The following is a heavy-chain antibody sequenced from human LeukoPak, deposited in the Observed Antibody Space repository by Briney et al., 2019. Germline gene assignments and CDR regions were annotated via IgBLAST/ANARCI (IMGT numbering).Heavy chain of an antibody. D-gene: IGHD3-16*02. V-gene: IGHV3-11*01. J-gene: IGHJ5*02. CDR2: ISSSVSII. CDR3: ARADSMMTFGGVIGLGGFDP. CDR1: GFTFSLYA. Sequence: GGSLRLSCAASGFTFSLYAMNWIRQAPGKGLEWVSSISSSVSIIYYADSVKGRFTISRDNAKNSLYLQMNSLGAEDTAVYYCARADSMMTFGGVIGLGGFDPWGQGTLVTVSS.